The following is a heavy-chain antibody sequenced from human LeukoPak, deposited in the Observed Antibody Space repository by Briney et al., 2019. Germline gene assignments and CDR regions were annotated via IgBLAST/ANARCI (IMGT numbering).Heavy chain of an antibody. CDR2: IYYSGSP. J-gene: IGHJ4*01. D-gene: IGHD5-18*01. Sequence: SETLSLTCTVSGGSISSYYWGWSRQPPGKGLEWIGSIYYSGSPYYNPSLKSRVTISVDTSKNQFSLNLSSVTAADTAVYYCARVSGYYYGNFDYWGQGTLVTVSS. V-gene: IGHV4-39*07. CDR1: GGSISSYY. CDR3: ARVSGYYYGNFDY.